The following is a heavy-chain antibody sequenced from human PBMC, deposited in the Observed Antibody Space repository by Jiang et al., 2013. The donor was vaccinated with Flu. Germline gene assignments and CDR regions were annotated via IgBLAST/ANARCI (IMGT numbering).Heavy chain of an antibody. CDR2: TIPIFDTT. CDR3: AKDRTGYSYGLFDY. Sequence: VQLVESGAEVKKPGSSVKVSCKASGGTFSSYAINWVRQAPGQGLEWMGGTIPIFDTTNYAQKFEGRLTITVDKSTSTAYMELNSLRSEDTAVYYCAKDRTGYSYGLFDYWGREPWSPSPQ. D-gene: IGHD5-18*01. V-gene: IGHV1-69*06. CDR1: GGTFSSYA. J-gene: IGHJ4*02.